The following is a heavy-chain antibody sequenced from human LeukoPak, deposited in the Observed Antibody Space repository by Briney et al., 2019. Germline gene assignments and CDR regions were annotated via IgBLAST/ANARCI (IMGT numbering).Heavy chain of an antibody. Sequence: ASVKVSCKASGYTLTDHNIHWVRQAPGQGLEWMGWISPNSGATKYARRFHGRVTMTRDTSSSTAYMDLTRLRSDDTAMYYCARGGGAYHVDYWGQGTLVTVSS. D-gene: IGHD4-23*01. V-gene: IGHV1-2*02. CDR3: ARGGGAYHVDY. J-gene: IGHJ4*02. CDR1: GYTLTDHN. CDR2: ISPNSGAT.